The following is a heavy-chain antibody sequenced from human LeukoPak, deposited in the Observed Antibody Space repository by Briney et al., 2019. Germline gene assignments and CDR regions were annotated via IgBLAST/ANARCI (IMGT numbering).Heavy chain of an antibody. J-gene: IGHJ3*02. V-gene: IGHV4-34*01. CDR3: ARYTYLRYYDCSGYGYAAAFDM. Sequence: SETLSLTCAVYGGSFSGHYWSWIRHPPGKRLEWSGEINHSGSTNYNPSPKTRVTISVDTSKNQFSLKLISVTAADTAVYYCARYTYLRYYDCSGYGYAAAFDMWRQGTMVTVP. CDR2: INHSGST. CDR1: GGSFSGHY. D-gene: IGHD3-22*01.